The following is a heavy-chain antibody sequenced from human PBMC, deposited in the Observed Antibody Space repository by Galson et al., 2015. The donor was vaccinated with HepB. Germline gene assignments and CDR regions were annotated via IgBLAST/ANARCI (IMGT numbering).Heavy chain of an antibody. V-gene: IGHV3-21*01. Sequence: SLRLSCAASGFTFSSYSMNWVRQAPGKGLEWVSSISSSSSYIYYADSVKGRFTISRDNSKNTLYLQMNSLRAEDTAVYYCARGPHSSGLELRGDYWGQGTLVTVSS. J-gene: IGHJ4*02. CDR1: GFTFSSYS. D-gene: IGHD1-7*01. CDR3: ARGPHSSGLELRGDY. CDR2: ISSSSSYI.